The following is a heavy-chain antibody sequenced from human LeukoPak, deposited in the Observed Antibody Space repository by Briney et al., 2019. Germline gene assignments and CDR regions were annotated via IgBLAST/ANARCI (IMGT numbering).Heavy chain of an antibody. J-gene: IGHJ5*01. CDR3: AREKFDS. V-gene: IGHV3-30*03. CDR2: VSYEGTIK. CDR1: GFIFSSYG. Sequence: GGSLRLSCAASGFIFSSYGMHWVRQAPGKGLEWVVVVSYEGTIKYYSDSAKGRFTISRDNSNSLISLQMNDLTTEDTAVYYCAREKFDSWGQGTLVTVSP.